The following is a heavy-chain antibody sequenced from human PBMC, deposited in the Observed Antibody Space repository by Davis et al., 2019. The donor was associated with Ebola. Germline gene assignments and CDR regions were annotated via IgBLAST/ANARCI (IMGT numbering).Heavy chain of an antibody. CDR2: INPSGGTT. V-gene: IGHV1-46*02. J-gene: IGHJ4*02. CDR3: ASPGIAAGAPRY. Sequence: AASVKVSCKASGYTFNIYYMYLVRQAPGQGLEWMGIINPSGGTTSYAQKFQGRVTMTRDTSTSTVYMELISLRSEDTAVYYCASPGIAAGAPRYWGQGTLVTVSS. D-gene: IGHD6-13*01. CDR1: GYTFNIYY.